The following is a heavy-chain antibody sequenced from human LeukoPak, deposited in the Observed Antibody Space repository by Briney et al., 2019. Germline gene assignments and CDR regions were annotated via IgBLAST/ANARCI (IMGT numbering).Heavy chain of an antibody. D-gene: IGHD2-2*02. Sequence: RSGGSLRLSCAASGFTFSNAWMSWVRQAPGKGLEWVGRIKSKTDGGTTGYAAPVKGRFTISRDDSKNTLYLQMNSLKTEDTAVYYCTTYCSSTSCYTDYYYYMDVWGKGTTVTVSS. CDR1: GFTFSNAW. CDR2: IKSKTDGGTT. J-gene: IGHJ6*03. V-gene: IGHV3-15*01. CDR3: TTYCSSTSCYTDYYYYMDV.